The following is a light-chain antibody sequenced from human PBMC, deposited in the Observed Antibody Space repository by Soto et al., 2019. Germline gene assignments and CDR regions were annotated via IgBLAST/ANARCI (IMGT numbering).Light chain of an antibody. V-gene: IGLV1-51*01. CDR3: GSWDSSLSAYV. CDR2: DAN. Sequence: QSVLTQPPSVSAARGQKVTISCSGSSSNIGGNSVSWYQQLPGTAPKLLIYDANKRPSGIPDRFSGSKSGTSATLGITGFQTGDEADYYCGSWDSSLSAYVLGTGTKV. J-gene: IGLJ1*01. CDR1: SSNIGGNS.